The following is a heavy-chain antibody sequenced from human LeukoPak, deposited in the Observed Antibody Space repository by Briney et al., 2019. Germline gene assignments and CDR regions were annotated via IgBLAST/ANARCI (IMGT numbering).Heavy chain of an antibody. CDR1: GYTFTDSY. J-gene: IGHJ4*02. V-gene: IGHV1-18*04. D-gene: IGHD6-6*01. CDR3: ARGSLSSSVDY. Sequence: ASVKVSCKASGYTFTDSYMDWVRQAPGQGLEWMGWISAYNGNTNYAQKLQGRVTMTTDTSTSTANMELRSLRSDDTAVYYCARGSLSSSVDYWGQGTLVTVSS. CDR2: ISAYNGNT.